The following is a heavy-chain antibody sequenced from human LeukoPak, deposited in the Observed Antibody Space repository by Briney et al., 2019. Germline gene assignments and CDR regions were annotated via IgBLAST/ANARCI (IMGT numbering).Heavy chain of an antibody. D-gene: IGHD1-1*01. V-gene: IGHV3-7*01. Sequence: PGGSLRLSCAGSGFTFSGYWMSWVRQAPGKGLEWVANIKQDGGNKYYVDSVKGRFTISRDNAKNSLSLQMNSLRAEDTGVYYCTRNEVWGQGTLVTVSS. J-gene: IGHJ4*02. CDR1: GFTFSGYW. CDR3: TRNEV. CDR2: IKQDGGNK.